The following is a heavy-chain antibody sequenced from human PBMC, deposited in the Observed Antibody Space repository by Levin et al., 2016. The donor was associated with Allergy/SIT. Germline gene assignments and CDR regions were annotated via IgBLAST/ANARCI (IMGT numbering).Heavy chain of an antibody. J-gene: IGHJ4*02. D-gene: IGHD4-17*01. Sequence: VRQAPGKGLEWVAFIRYDGSNKYYADSVKGRFTISRDNSKNTLYLQMNSLRAEDTAVYYCAKDLAQYDYGDGGFDYWGQGTLVTVSS. CDR3: AKDLAQYDYGDGGFDY. V-gene: IGHV3-30*02. CDR2: IRYDGSNK.